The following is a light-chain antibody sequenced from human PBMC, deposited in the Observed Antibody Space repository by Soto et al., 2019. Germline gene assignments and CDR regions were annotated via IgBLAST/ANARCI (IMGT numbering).Light chain of an antibody. CDR3: QVWDISGDFVV. Sequence: SYELTQTPSLSVAPGQTAQITCGGDNIEKKSVQWYQQRPGQAPVLAIYYDGDRPSGIPERFSGTNSGDTATLIISGVEAADEADYYCQVWDISGDFVVFGGGTKVTVL. CDR1: NIEKKS. CDR2: YDG. V-gene: IGLV3-21*04. J-gene: IGLJ2*01.